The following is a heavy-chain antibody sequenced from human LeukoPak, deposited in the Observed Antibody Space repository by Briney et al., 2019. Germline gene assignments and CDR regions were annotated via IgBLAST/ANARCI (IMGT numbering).Heavy chain of an antibody. V-gene: IGHV4-59*12. J-gene: IGHJ3*02. Sequence: SETLSLTCTVSGSSISSYYWSWIRQPPGKGLEWIGYIYYSGSTNYNPSLKSRVTISVDTSKNQFSLKLSSVTAADTAVYYCARGLNHYASDAFDIWGQGTMVTVSS. CDR1: GSSISSYY. D-gene: IGHD2-2*01. CDR3: ARGLNHYASDAFDI. CDR2: IYYSGST.